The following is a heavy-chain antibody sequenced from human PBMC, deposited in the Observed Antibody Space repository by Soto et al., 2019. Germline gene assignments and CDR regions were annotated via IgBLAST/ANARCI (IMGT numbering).Heavy chain of an antibody. D-gene: IGHD3-10*01. J-gene: IGHJ4*02. CDR1: GYSFNVYW. CDR3: AGQYGSGSLDY. CDR2: VYPGDSAI. Sequence: GESLKISCKASGYSFNVYWIAWVRQMPGKGLEWMGVVYPGDSAIRYSPSFEGQVTISADMSVTAAYLQWSSLKASDTAMYYCAGQYGSGSLDYWGQGTLVTVSS. V-gene: IGHV5-51*01.